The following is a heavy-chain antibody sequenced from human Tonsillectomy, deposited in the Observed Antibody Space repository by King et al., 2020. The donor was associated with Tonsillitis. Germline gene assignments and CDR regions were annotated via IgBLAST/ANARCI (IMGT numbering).Heavy chain of an antibody. CDR2: INPNSGGT. V-gene: IGHV1-2*02. D-gene: IGHD1-26*01. J-gene: IGHJ4*02. CDR3: ASASIVGASGGNY. CDR1: GYTFTGYY. Sequence: VQLVQSGAEVKKPGASVKVSCKASGYTFTGYYMHWVRQAPGQGLEWMGWINPNSGGTNYAQKFQGRVTMTRDTSISTAYMELSRPRSDDTAVDYCASASIVGASGGNYWGQGTLVTVSS.